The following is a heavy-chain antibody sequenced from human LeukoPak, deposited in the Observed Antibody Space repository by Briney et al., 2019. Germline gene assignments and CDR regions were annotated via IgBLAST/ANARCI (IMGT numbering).Heavy chain of an antibody. Sequence: PSETLSLTCVVSGCSLHRSFWTWVRQPPGKGLEWIGRIYSSGTTDYSPSLKSRLTISIDTSKNQFSMRLASVTAADTAVYYCGRLPAVDGPIDNWGQGILVAVSS. V-gene: IGHV4-59*01. CDR1: GCSLHRSF. D-gene: IGHD3/OR15-3a*01. CDR3: GRLPAVDGPIDN. CDR2: IYSSGTT. J-gene: IGHJ4*02.